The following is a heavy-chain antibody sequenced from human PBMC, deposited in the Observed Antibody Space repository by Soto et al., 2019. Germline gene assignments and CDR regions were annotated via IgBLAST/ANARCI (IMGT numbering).Heavy chain of an antibody. J-gene: IGHJ1*01. V-gene: IGHV1-3*01. Sequence: ASGKVSCKASGYTFTSYAMHWVRQAPGQRLEWMGWINAGNGNTKYSQKFQGRVTITRDTSASTAYMELSSLRSEDTAVYYCAREYSSGWPHGYPQHWGQGPLVTLYS. CDR2: INAGNGNT. D-gene: IGHD6-19*01. CDR3: AREYSSGWPHGYPQH. CDR1: GYTFTSYA.